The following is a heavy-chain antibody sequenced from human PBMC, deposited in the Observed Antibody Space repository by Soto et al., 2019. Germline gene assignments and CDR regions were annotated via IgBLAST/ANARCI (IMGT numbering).Heavy chain of an antibody. D-gene: IGHD3-22*01. CDR3: AREPTVDTSGYFYYFDF. CDR2: MTPVFGTP. Sequence: QVVQSGAEVRRPGSSVKVSCKASGGTFGNFVINWVRQAQGQGLEWMGGMTPVFGTPHYAQRFQGRVTITADESTETVDMEMRGLIVGDTAVYYCAREPTVDTSGYFYYFDFWGQGTLVSVSA. J-gene: IGHJ4*02. CDR1: GGTFGNFV. V-gene: IGHV1-69*01.